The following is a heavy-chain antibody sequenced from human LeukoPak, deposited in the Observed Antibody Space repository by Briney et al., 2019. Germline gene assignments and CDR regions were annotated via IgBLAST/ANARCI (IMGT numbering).Heavy chain of an antibody. D-gene: IGHD1-26*01. Sequence: GGSLRLSCAASGFTFSDHYMDWVRQAPGKGLQWIGRIRKRADSHTTEYAASLKGRFTISRDDLKNSLYLQMNNLKTEDTAFYYCVTMRGSGRYNLGYWGQGTLVTVSS. CDR3: VTMRGSGRYNLGY. V-gene: IGHV3-72*01. CDR2: IRKRADSHTT. J-gene: IGHJ4*02. CDR1: GFTFSDHY.